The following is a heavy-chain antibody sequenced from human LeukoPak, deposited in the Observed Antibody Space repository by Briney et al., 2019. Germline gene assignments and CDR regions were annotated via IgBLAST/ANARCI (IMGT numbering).Heavy chain of an antibody. D-gene: IGHD5-18*01. CDR1: GFYFEDYT. CDR2: ISMDGTYT. Sequence: GGSLRLSCAASGFYFEDYTMYWVRQVPAKGLEWVSIISMDGTYTYYAESVKGRFTISRDNSKNSLSLQMNSLRTEDTALYYCAKGRGTGYRYGPIENWGQGTLVTVSS. CDR3: AKGRGTGYRYGPIEN. V-gene: IGHV3-43*01. J-gene: IGHJ4*02.